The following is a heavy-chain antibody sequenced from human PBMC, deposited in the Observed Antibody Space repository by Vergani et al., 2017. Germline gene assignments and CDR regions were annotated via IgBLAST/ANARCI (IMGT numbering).Heavy chain of an antibody. Sequence: QVQLVQSGAEVKKPGSSVKVSCKASGGTFSSYAISWVRQAPGQGLEWMGGIIAYSGETRYARSLQGRVTMTTDASTNTAYMSLRSLRSDDTAIYYCSRGGFYTSRNDFKFYGLGVWGQGTTVTVTS. CDR1: GGTFSSYA. CDR3: SRGGFYTSRNDFKFYGLGV. CDR2: IIAYSGET. V-gene: IGHV1-18*01. J-gene: IGHJ6*02. D-gene: IGHD3-3*01.